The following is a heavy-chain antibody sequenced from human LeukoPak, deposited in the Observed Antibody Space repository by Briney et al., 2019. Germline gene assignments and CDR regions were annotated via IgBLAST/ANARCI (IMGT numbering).Heavy chain of an antibody. V-gene: IGHV4-59*01. J-gene: IGHJ6*03. CDR2: IYYSGST. CDR3: ARDWGVEGRPGYMDV. D-gene: IGHD6-6*01. Sequence: SETLSLTCTVSGGSISNKYWSWIRQPQGKGLEWIGYIYYSGSTNYNPSLKSRVTILVGTSKNQVSLKLSSVTAAYTAVYFCARDWGVEGRPGYMDVWGKGTTVTVSS. CDR1: GGSISNKY.